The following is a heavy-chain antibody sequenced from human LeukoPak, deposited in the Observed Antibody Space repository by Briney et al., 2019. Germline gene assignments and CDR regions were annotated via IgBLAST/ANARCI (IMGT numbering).Heavy chain of an antibody. J-gene: IGHJ3*02. V-gene: IGHV1-69*04. CDR3: ARDSRGVDIVATFGI. Sequence: GASVKVSCKASGYTFTSYDFSWVRQAPGRGLEWMGRIIPILGIANYAQKFQGRVTITADKSTSTAYMELSSLRSEDTAVYYCARDSRGVDIVATFGIWGQGTMVTVSS. CDR2: IIPILGIA. D-gene: IGHD5-12*01. CDR1: GYTFTSYD.